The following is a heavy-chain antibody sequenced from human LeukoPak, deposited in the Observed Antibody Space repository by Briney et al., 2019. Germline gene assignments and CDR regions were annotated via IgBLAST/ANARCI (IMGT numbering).Heavy chain of an antibody. Sequence: GGSLRLSCAASGFAFSSYSMNWVRQAPGKGPEWVSSISSSSSYIYYADSVKGRFTISRDNAKNSLYLQMNSLRAEDTAVYYCARGSDYGDYWFDPWGQGTLVTVSS. CDR1: GFAFSSYS. V-gene: IGHV3-21*01. D-gene: IGHD4-17*01. CDR2: ISSSSSYI. J-gene: IGHJ5*02. CDR3: ARGSDYGDYWFDP.